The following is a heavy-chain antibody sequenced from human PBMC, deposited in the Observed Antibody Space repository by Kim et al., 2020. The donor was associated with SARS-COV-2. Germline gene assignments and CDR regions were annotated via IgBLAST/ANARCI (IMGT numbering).Heavy chain of an antibody. V-gene: IGHV1-2*06. CDR3: ARDWYYYDSSGA. J-gene: IGHJ5*02. Sequence: ASVKVSCKASGYTFTGYYMHWVRQAPGQGLEGMGRINPNSGGTNYAQKFQGRVTMTRDTSISTAYMELSRLRSDDTAVYYCARDWYYYDSSGAWGQGTLVTVSS. CDR2: INPNSGGT. CDR1: GYTFTGYY. D-gene: IGHD3-22*01.